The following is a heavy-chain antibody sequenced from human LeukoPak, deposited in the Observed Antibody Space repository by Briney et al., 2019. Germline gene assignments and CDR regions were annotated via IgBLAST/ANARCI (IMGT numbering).Heavy chain of an antibody. CDR1: GFTFRSYW. CDR3: ARALAVAGTGGYY. V-gene: IGHV3-74*01. J-gene: IGHJ4*02. CDR2: INGDGNST. D-gene: IGHD6-19*01. Sequence: GGSLRLSCVASGFTFRSYWLHWVRQAPGKGLVWVSRINGDGNSTSYADSVKGRFTIFRDNAKNTLYLQMNSLRAEDTAVYYCARALAVAGTGGYYWGQGTLVTVSS.